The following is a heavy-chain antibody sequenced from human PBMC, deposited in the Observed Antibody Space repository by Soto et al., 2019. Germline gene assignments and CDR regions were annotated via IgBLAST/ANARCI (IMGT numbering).Heavy chain of an antibody. CDR2: IEPSDSYT. J-gene: IGHJ5*02. Sequence: PXECLTISVKGSGYSFHSYRISLVRQMPGKGLEWMGRIEPSDSYTNYSPSFQGHVTISADKSISTAYLQWRSLKASDTAMYYCASSSIAAGGNWFDPWGQGTLVPVSS. CDR3: ASSSIAAGGNWFDP. CDR1: GYSFHSYR. V-gene: IGHV5-10-1*01. D-gene: IGHD6-6*01.